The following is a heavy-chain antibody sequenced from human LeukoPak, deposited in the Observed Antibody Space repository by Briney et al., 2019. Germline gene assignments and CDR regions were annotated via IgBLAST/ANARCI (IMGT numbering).Heavy chain of an antibody. J-gene: IGHJ3*02. CDR2: IYPGDSDT. CDR1: GYSFTSYW. CDR3: ARRRWGGSPDRDAFDI. V-gene: IGHV5-51*01. D-gene: IGHD1-26*01. Sequence: GESLKISCKGSGYSFTSYWIGWVRPMPGKGLEWMGIIYPGDSDTRYSPSFQGQVTISADKSISTAYLQWSSLKASATAMYYCARRRWGGSPDRDAFDIWGQGTMVTVSS.